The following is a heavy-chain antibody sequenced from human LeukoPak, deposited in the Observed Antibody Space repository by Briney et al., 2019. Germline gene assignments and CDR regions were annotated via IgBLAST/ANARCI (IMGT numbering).Heavy chain of an antibody. CDR1: GGSISSSSYY. Sequence: KPSETLSLTCTVSGGSISSSSYYWGWIRQPPGKGLEWIGSIYYSGSTYYNPSLKSRVTISVDTSKNQFSLKLSSVTVADTAVYYCARRQYSGYAWFDPWGQGTLVTVSS. V-gene: IGHV4-39*01. J-gene: IGHJ5*02. D-gene: IGHD5-12*01. CDR3: ARRQYSGYAWFDP. CDR2: IYYSGST.